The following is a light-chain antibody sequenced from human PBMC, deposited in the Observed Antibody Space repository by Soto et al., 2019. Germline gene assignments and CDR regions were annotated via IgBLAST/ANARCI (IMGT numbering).Light chain of an antibody. CDR2: EVS. CDR1: HSLLHITGETF. J-gene: IGKJ5*01. CDR3: MQSTQLPPT. V-gene: IGKV2D-29*02. Sequence: DVVMTQTPLSLSVAPGQPASISCKSSHSLLHITGETFLFWYLQKPGQSPQLLIYEVSTRVSGVPDRFSGSGSGTDFTLEISRVETDDVGIYYCMQSTQLPPTFGQGTRLGIK.